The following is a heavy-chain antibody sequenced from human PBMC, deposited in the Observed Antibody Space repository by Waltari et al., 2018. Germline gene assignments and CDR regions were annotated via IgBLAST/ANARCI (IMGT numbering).Heavy chain of an antibody. V-gene: IGHV4-39*01. CDR1: GGSITTHRNY. D-gene: IGHD5-12*01. CDR3: ATYIGASVGTAAFDV. CDR2: ISYNGAT. Sequence: QLQLQESGPGLVKPSETLALTCSVSGGSITTHRNYWGWFRQPPGQGLEWIGTISYNGATYSSPSLRGRLTLSRDTTMNQLSLKLGSVTAADTAVYYCATYIGASVGTAAFDVWGQGTMVTVSS. J-gene: IGHJ3*01.